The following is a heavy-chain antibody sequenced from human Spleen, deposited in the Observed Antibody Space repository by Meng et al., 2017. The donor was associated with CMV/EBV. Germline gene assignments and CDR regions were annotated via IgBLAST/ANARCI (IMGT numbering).Heavy chain of an antibody. CDR1: GFTFSSYA. Sequence: GESLKISCAASGFTFSSYAMHWVRQAPGKGLEWVSSISSSSSFISYVDSVKGRFTISRDNAENSLYLHMNGLRAEDTAVYFCARESSGSFVLDVWGQGTTVTVSS. D-gene: IGHD3-22*01. V-gene: IGHV3-21*01. CDR3: ARESSGSFVLDV. CDR2: ISSSSSFI. J-gene: IGHJ6*02.